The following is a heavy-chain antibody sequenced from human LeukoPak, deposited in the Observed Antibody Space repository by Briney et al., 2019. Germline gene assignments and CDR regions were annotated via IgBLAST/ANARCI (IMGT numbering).Heavy chain of an antibody. V-gene: IGHV4-59*08. Sequence: PSETLSLTCTVSGGSISTYYWSWIRQPPGKGLEWIGYINYSGSTNYNPSLKSRVTISVDTSKNQFSLKLSSVTAADTAVYYCARPSYDILTGYRWFDPWGQGTLVTVSS. CDR3: ARPSYDILTGYRWFDP. J-gene: IGHJ5*02. D-gene: IGHD3-9*01. CDR2: INYSGST. CDR1: GGSISTYY.